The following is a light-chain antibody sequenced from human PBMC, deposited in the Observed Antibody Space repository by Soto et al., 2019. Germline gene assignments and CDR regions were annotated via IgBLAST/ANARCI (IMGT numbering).Light chain of an antibody. V-gene: IGLV2-14*03. CDR2: DVT. CDR1: TRDVGGYNY. J-gene: IGLJ2*01. Sequence: QSVLTQPASVSGSPGQSTTISCTGTTRDVGGYNYVSWYQQHPGKTPKLMIYDVTNRPSGVSNRFSGSKSGNTASLTISGLQAEDEADYYCSSYTSSSTPVVFGGGTKVTVL. CDR3: SSYTSSSTPVV.